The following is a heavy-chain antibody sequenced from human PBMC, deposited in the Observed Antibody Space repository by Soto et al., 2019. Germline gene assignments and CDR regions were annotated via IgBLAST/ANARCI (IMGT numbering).Heavy chain of an antibody. CDR2: IYYSGST. D-gene: IGHD4-17*01. J-gene: IGHJ5*02. CDR1: GGSISSGDYY. V-gene: IGHV4-30-4*01. Sequence: QVQLQESGPGLVKPSQTLSLTCTVSGGSISSGDYYWSWIRQPPGKGLEWIGYIYYSGSTYYNPSLKSRVSISVDTSKHQFSLKLSSVTAADTAVYYCAPYAYGDYRRGWFDPWGQGTLVTVSS. CDR3: APYAYGDYRRGWFDP.